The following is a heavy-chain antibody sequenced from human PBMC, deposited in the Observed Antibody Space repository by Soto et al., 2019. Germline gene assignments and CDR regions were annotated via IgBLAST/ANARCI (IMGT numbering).Heavy chain of an antibody. J-gene: IGHJ6*02. V-gene: IGHV1-69*12. CDR1: GGTFSSYA. D-gene: IGHD5-12*01. CDR3: ARGGDIVATIYYYYGVDV. CDR2: IIPIFGTA. Sequence: QVQLVQSGAEVKKPGSSVKVSCKASGGTFSSYAISWVRQAPGQGLEWMGGIIPIFGTANYAQKFQGRVTITADESTSTAYMELSSLRSEDTAVYYCARGGDIVATIYYYYGVDVWGQGTTVTVSS.